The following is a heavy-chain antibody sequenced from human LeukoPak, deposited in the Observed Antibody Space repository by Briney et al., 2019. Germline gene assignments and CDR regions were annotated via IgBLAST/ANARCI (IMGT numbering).Heavy chain of an antibody. CDR1: GGSISSSTYY. D-gene: IGHD3-3*01. Sequence: SETLSLTCTVSGGSISSSTYYWGWIRQPPGKGLEWIGSIYYSGSTYYNPSLKSRVTISVDTSKNQFSLKLSSVTAADTAVYYCARRGRFRGYYKGVFGYFDYWGQGTLVTVSS. J-gene: IGHJ4*02. CDR2: IYYSGST. V-gene: IGHV4-39*07. CDR3: ARRGRFRGYYKGVFGYFDY.